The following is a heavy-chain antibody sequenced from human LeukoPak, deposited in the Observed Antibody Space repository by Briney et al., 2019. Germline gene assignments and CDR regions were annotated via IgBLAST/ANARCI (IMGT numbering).Heavy chain of an antibody. J-gene: IGHJ5*02. CDR3: ATYSSSWEGVNSFDP. CDR1: GGTFSSYA. V-gene: IGHV1-69*13. CDR2: IIPIFGTA. Sequence: SVKVSCKASGGTFSSYAISWVRQAPGQGLEWMGGIIPIFGTANYAQKFQGRVTITADESTSTAYMELSSLRSEDTAVYYCATYSSSWEGVNSFDPWGQGTPVTVSS. D-gene: IGHD6-13*01.